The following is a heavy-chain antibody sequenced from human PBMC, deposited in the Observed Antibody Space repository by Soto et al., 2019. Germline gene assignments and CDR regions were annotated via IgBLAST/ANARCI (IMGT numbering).Heavy chain of an antibody. CDR1: GSTFNNFA. J-gene: IGHJ4*02. CDR2: IVVDSNTA. Sequence: QVVLLQSGAEVKEPGSSVRVSCQVSGSTFNNFAFSWVRQSPGHGPEWMGGIVVDSNTAEYSQRFQDRVTITADTSTDTLSMELGSLTFEDTAVYYCVRAMKRWEVNYYFDFWGQGTLVTVSS. V-gene: IGHV1-69*06. D-gene: IGHD1-26*01. CDR3: VRAMKRWEVNYYFDF.